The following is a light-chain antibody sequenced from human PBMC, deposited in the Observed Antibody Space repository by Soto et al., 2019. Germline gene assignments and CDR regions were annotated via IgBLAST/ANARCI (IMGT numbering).Light chain of an antibody. Sequence: DIQMTQSPSSLSASVGDRVTITCRASQSIVTYLNWYLQKPGKAPKLLIYAASNLQSGVPSRFSASGSGTDFTLTIISLQPEDFATYFCQQSYRPPPWTFGQGTKVEIK. CDR2: AAS. V-gene: IGKV1-39*01. CDR3: QQSYRPPPWT. CDR1: QSIVTY. J-gene: IGKJ1*01.